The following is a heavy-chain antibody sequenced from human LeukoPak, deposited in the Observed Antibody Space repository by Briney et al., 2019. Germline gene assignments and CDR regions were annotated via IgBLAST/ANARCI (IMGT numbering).Heavy chain of an antibody. J-gene: IGHJ6*03. CDR2: IYTSGCT. CDR3: AREGITIFGVVILSDYYYYMDV. V-gene: IGHV4-4*07. Sequence: SETLPLPCPVCGGSFRGYYWSWIRQPPGKGLEWIGRIYTSGCTNYNPSLKSRATMSVDTSKPQLSLKLSSVTAADTAVYYCAREGITIFGVVILSDYYYYMDVWGKGTTVTVSS. D-gene: IGHD3-3*01. CDR1: GGSFRGYY.